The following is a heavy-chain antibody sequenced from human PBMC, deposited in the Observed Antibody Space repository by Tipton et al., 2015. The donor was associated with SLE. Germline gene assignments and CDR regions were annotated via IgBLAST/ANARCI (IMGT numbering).Heavy chain of an antibody. CDR2: ISSNIRDI. Sequence: SLRLSCAASGFSVSSNYMSWVRQAPGKGLEWVSYISSNIRDIYYADSVKGRFTISRDNAKNSLYLHMNSLRAEDTAVYYCAREIAAASYFDYWGQGTLVTVSS. CDR1: GFSVSSNY. D-gene: IGHD6-25*01. V-gene: IGHV3-11*06. J-gene: IGHJ4*02. CDR3: AREIAAASYFDY.